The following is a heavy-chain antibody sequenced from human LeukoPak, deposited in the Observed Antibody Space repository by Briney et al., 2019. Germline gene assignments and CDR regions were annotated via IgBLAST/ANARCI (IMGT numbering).Heavy chain of an antibody. Sequence: SSETLSLTCTVSGGSITSSSYYWGWIRQPPGKGLEWIGSIYYSGSTHYSPSLKSRVTISVDMSKNQFSLKLSSVTAADTAIYYCARDASRIQLWPLWGQGTLVTVSS. CDR2: IYYSGST. CDR1: GGSITSSSYY. V-gene: IGHV4-39*07. CDR3: ARDASRIQLWPL. J-gene: IGHJ4*02. D-gene: IGHD5-18*01.